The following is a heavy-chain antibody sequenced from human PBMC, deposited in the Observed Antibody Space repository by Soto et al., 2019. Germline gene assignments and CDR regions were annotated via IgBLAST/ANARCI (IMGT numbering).Heavy chain of an antibody. CDR3: ARGQPLRFLEWLLSWPAGYYYYYGMDV. CDR1: GFTFSSYA. Sequence: QVQLVESGGGVVQPGRSLRLSCAASGFTFSSYAMHWVRQAPGKGLEWVAVISYDGSNKYYADSVKGRFTISRDNSKYTLYLQMNRLRAEDTAVYYCARGQPLRFLEWLLSWPAGYYYYYGMDVWGQGTTVTVSS. V-gene: IGHV3-30-3*01. CDR2: ISYDGSNK. J-gene: IGHJ6*02. D-gene: IGHD3-3*01.